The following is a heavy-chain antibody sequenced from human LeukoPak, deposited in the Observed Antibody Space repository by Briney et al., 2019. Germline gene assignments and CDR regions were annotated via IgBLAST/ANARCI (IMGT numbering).Heavy chain of an antibody. CDR1: GFTFSSYG. CDR3: AREENYYDSSGYYSGVDY. J-gene: IGHJ4*02. D-gene: IGHD3-22*01. Sequence: GGSLRLSCAAPGFTFSSYGMHWVRQAPGKGLEWVAVIWYDGSNKYYADSVKGRFTISRDNSKNTLYLQMNSLRAEDTAVYYCAREENYYDSSGYYSGVDYWGQGTLVTVSS. V-gene: IGHV3-33*08. CDR2: IWYDGSNK.